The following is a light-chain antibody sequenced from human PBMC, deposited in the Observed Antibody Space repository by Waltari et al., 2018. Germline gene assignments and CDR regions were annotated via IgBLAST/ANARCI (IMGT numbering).Light chain of an antibody. V-gene: IGLV2-14*03. CDR2: DVS. CDR1: SSDVGGYNY. CDR3: SSYTSSSTRNV. J-gene: IGLJ1*01. Sequence: QSALTQPASVSGSPGQSITISCTGTSSDVGGYNYVSWYQQHPGKDPKLMIYDVSKRTSGVSNRFSGSKSGNTASLTISGLQAEDEADYYCSSYTSSSTRNVFGTGTKVTVL.